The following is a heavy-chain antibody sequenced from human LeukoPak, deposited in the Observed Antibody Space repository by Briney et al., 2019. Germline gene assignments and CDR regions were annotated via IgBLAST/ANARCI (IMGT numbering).Heavy chain of an antibody. CDR2: IKTKADGGTT. V-gene: IGHV3-15*01. D-gene: IGHD4/OR15-4a*01. CDR3: TTDLTYYYYYYMDV. Sequence: PGGSLRLSCAASGFTFSSYGMHWVRQAPGKGLEWVGRIKTKADGGTTDYAAPVKGRFTVSRDDSKNTLFLQMNSLKTDDTAVYYCTTDLTYYYYYYMDVWGKGTTVTISS. J-gene: IGHJ6*03. CDR1: GFTFSSYG.